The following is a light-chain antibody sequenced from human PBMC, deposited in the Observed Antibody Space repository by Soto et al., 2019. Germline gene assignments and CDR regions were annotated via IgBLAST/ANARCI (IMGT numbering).Light chain of an antibody. CDR3: QQSYSTPPKT. J-gene: IGKJ2*01. V-gene: IGKV1-39*01. Sequence: DIPMTQSPSSLSASVGDRVTITCRASQSISSYLNWYQQKPGKAPKLLIYAASSLQSGVPSRFSGRGSGSYFTLTISSLQPEDFATYYCQQSYSTPPKTFGQGTKLAIK. CDR2: AAS. CDR1: QSISSY.